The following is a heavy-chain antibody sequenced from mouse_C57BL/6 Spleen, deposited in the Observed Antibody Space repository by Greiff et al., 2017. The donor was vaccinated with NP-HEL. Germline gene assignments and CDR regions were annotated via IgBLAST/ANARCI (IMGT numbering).Heavy chain of an antibody. V-gene: IGHV3-6*01. CDR1: GYSITSGYY. J-gene: IGHJ2*01. Sequence: VQLKESGPGLVKPSQSLSLTCSVTGYSITSGYYWNWIRQFPGNKLEWMGYISYDGSNNYNPSLKNRISITRDTSKNQFFLKLNSVTTEDTATYYCAREAYYDYDRGNYFDYWGQGTTLTVSS. CDR2: ISYDGSN. D-gene: IGHD2-4*01. CDR3: AREAYYDYDRGNYFDY.